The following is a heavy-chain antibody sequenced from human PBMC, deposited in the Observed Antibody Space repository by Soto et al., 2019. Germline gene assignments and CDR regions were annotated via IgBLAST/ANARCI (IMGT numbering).Heavy chain of an antibody. Sequence: PSETLSLTCTVSGGSISSYYWSWIRQPPGKGLEWIGYIYYSGSTNYNPSLKSRVTISVDTSKNQFSLKLSSVTAADTAVYYCARHPVRYYFDYWGQGTLVTVSS. CDR3: ARHPVRYYFDY. J-gene: IGHJ4*02. CDR1: GGSISSYY. D-gene: IGHD4-17*01. CDR2: IYYSGST. V-gene: IGHV4-59*08.